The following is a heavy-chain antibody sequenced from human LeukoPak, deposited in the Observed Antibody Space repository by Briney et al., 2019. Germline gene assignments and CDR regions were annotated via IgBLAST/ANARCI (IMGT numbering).Heavy chain of an antibody. V-gene: IGHV1-2*06. CDR2: INPNSGGT. CDR1: GYTFTGYY. CDR3: ASFFTAMEIDY. D-gene: IGHD5-18*01. J-gene: IGHJ4*02. Sequence: GASVKVSCKASGYTFTGYYMHWVRQAPGQGLEWMGRINPNSGGTNDAQKFQGRATMTRDTSISTAYMELSRLRSDDTAVYYCASFFTAMEIDYWGQETLVTVSS.